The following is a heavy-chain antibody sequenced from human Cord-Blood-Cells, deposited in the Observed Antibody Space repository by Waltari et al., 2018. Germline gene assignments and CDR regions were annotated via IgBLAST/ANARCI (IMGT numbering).Heavy chain of an antibody. J-gene: IGHJ3*02. CDR2: ISAYNGNT. Sequence: QVQLVQSGAEVKKPGASVQVSCKASGYTFTSYGISWVRPAPGQGLEWMGWISAYNGNTNYAQKLQGRVTMTTDTSTSTAYMELRSLRSDDMAVYYCARVAGRYYYDSSGYYAFDIWGQGTMVTVSS. CDR1: GYTFTSYG. CDR3: ARVAGRYYYDSSGYYAFDI. V-gene: IGHV1-18*03. D-gene: IGHD3-22*01.